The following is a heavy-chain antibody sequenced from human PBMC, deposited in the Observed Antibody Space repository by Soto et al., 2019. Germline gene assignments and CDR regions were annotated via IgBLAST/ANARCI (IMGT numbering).Heavy chain of an antibody. J-gene: IGHJ4*02. D-gene: IGHD1-1*01. V-gene: IGHV3-74*01. CDR3: ARDNNWSYDY. CDR2: IGPDGTTT. Sequence: GGSLRLSCAASGFTFSSHWMHWVRQAPGKGLVWVSHIGPDGTTTRDADSVQGRFTISRGNARNTLYLQMDSLRDEDTAVYYCARDNNWSYDYWGQGILVTVSS. CDR1: GFTFSSHW.